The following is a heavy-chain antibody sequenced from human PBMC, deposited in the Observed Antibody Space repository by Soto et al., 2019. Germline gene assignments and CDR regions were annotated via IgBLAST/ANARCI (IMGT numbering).Heavy chain of an antibody. J-gene: IGHJ4*02. D-gene: IGHD1-7*01. V-gene: IGHV3-74*01. CDR2: INGDGSST. CDR3: ARGARNYYYFDC. Sequence: EVQLVESGGGFVQPGGSLRLSCVASGFTFSNYWVHWVRQAPGKGLVWVSRINGDGSSTNYADSVKGQFTISRDNAKNTVYLQMNSLRVEDTAVYYCARGARNYYYFDCWGQGTLVTVSS. CDR1: GFTFSNYW.